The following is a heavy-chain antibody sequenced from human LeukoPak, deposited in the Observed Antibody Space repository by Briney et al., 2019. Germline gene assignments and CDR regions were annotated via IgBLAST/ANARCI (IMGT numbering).Heavy chain of an antibody. J-gene: IGHJ5*02. D-gene: IGHD3-10*01. Sequence: APVKVSCKASGYTFTSYGISWVRQAPGQGLEWMGWISAYNGNTNYAQKLQGRVTMTTDTSTSTAYMELRSLRSDDTAVYYCAGVIGSGSYQWYNWFDPWGQGTLVTVSS. CDR3: AGVIGSGSYQWYNWFDP. CDR2: ISAYNGNT. V-gene: IGHV1-18*01. CDR1: GYTFTSYG.